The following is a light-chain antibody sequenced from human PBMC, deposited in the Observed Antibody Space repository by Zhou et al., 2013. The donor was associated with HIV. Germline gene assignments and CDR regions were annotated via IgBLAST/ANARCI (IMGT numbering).Light chain of an antibody. CDR3: QHYHNSGLRGTT. V-gene: IGKV3-15*01. CDR2: GTS. CDR1: QSVATN. Sequence: EVVMTQSPATLSVSPGERVTLSCRASQSVATNLAWYQQKPGQAPRLLMYGTSTRATGTPVRFSGSGAWTEFTLTISSMQSEDFAVYYCQHYHNSGLRGTTFGQGTKLEIK. J-gene: IGKJ2*01.